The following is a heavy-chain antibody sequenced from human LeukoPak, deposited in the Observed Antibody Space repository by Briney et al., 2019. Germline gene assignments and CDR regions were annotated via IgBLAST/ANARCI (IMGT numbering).Heavy chain of an antibody. CDR2: INEGGNT. V-gene: IGHV4-34*01. J-gene: IGHJ6*02. D-gene: IGHD1-26*01. CDR3: ASRIGRYLYYFGMDV. CDR1: GGPFSHYY. Sequence: SETLSLTCAVSGGPFSHYYWTWVRQPPGKGLEWIGEINEGGNTNYDPSLESRVTISVDTSKNHFSLNLTSVTAAGTAVYYCASRIGRYLYYFGMDVWGQGTTVTVSS.